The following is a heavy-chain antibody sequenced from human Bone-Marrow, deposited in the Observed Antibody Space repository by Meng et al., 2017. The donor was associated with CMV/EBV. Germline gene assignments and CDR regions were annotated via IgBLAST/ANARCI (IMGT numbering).Heavy chain of an antibody. CDR3: ARVGYCSISTCYSWFDP. V-gene: IGHV1-8*03. D-gene: IGHD2-2*02. CDR1: GYTFTSYD. CDR2: MNPNSGNT. J-gene: IGHJ5*02. Sequence: ASVKVSCKASGYTFTSYDLNWVRQATGQGLEWMGWMNPNSGNTAYAQKFQGRVTITRNTSISTAYMELSSLRSEDTAVYYCARVGYCSISTCYSWFDPWGQGTLATVSS.